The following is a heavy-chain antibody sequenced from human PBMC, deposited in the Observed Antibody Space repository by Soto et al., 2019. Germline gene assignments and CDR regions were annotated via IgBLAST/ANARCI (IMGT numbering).Heavy chain of an antibody. CDR2: ISATGGSA. CDR3: AHSAGYSSSWPKGGFDY. V-gene: IGHV3-23*01. J-gene: IGHJ4*02. D-gene: IGHD6-13*01. Sequence: PGGSLRLSCAASGFTFSSYAMNWVRQAPGKGLEWVSAISATGGSAYHADSVRGRFTISRDNSKDTLYLQLNSLRAEDTAVYYCAHSAGYSSSWPKGGFDYWGQGTLVTVSS. CDR1: GFTFSSYA.